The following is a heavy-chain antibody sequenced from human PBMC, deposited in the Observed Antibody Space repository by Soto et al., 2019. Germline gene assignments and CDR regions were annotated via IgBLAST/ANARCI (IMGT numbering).Heavy chain of an antibody. Sequence: SETLSLTCTVSGGSISSYYLSWIRQPPGQELEWIGYIYYSGSTNYNPSLKSRVTISVDTSKNQFSLKLSSVTAADTAVYYCARRHEDYDILTGYYTSWFDPWGQLTLVTVSS. CDR3: ARRHEDYDILTGYYTSWFDP. J-gene: IGHJ5*02. D-gene: IGHD3-9*01. V-gene: IGHV4-59*08. CDR1: GGSISSYY. CDR2: IYYSGST.